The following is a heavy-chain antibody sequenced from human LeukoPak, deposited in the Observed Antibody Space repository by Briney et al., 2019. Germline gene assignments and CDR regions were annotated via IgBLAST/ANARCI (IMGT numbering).Heavy chain of an antibody. D-gene: IGHD1-14*01. CDR3: ARAEGHRYHH. Sequence: ASVKVSCKASGYTFTTNGISWVRQAPGQGLQWMGWISTYNGNTKFSQKFQGRVTMTTDTSTSTAYMELRSLRSDDTAVYYCARAEGHRYHHWGQGTLVTVSS. V-gene: IGHV1-18*01. CDR2: ISTYNGNT. J-gene: IGHJ4*02. CDR1: GYTFTTNG.